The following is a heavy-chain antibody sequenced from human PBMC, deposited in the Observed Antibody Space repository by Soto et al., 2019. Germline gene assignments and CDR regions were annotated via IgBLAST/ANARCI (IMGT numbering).Heavy chain of an antibody. CDR2: ISAYNGNT. J-gene: IGHJ4*02. CDR1: GYTFTSYG. CDR3: ASAPDYGDSYYFDY. V-gene: IGHV1-18*01. D-gene: IGHD4-17*01. Sequence: ASVKVSCKASGYTFTSYGISWVRQAPGQGLEWMGWISAYNGNTNYAQKLQGRVTMTTDTSTSTAYMELRSLRSDDTAVYYCASAPDYGDSYYFDYWGQGTLVTVSS.